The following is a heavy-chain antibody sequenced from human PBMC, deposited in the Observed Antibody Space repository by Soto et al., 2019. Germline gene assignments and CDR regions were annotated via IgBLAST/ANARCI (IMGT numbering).Heavy chain of an antibody. J-gene: IGHJ4*02. CDR2: IYIRGTT. CDR1: GASIRSYF. CDR3: ARKPFVLGNYYCFDT. Sequence: PSETLSLTCSVSGASIRSYFWSWVRQPAGQGLEWIGHIYIRGTTSYNPSLEGRVTLSLDTYKNQVSLVVTSVTAADTAVYYCARKPFVLGNYYCFDTWGPGTLVTVSS. D-gene: IGHD2-21*01. V-gene: IGHV4-4*07.